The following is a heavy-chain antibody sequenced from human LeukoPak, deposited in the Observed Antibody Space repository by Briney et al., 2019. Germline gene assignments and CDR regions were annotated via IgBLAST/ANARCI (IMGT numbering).Heavy chain of an antibody. CDR1: GFTFSSYA. D-gene: IGHD3-22*01. CDR3: AKAPMIVVTNNWFDP. Sequence: GGSLRLSCAASGFTFSSYAMNWVRQAPGKGLEWVSSISGSGSRTYYGDSVKGRFTVSRDNPNNTLFLHMNSLRAEDTAVYYCAKAPMIVVTNNWFDPWGQGTLVSVSS. CDR2: ISGSGSRT. J-gene: IGHJ5*02. V-gene: IGHV3-23*01.